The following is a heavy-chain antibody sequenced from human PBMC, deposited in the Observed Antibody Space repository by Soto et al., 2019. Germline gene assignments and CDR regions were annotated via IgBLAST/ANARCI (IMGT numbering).Heavy chain of an antibody. CDR1: GDSISTYY. CDR3: VRDGASGGFDY. Sequence: LSLTCSVSGDSISTYYWGWIRQPAGKGLEWIGRIFPSGNTNYNPSLKSRLTMSVDTSKNQFSLRLSSVTAADTAVYYCVRDGASGGFDYWGQGNLVTVSS. V-gene: IGHV4-4*07. D-gene: IGHD1-26*01. CDR2: IFPSGNT. J-gene: IGHJ4*01.